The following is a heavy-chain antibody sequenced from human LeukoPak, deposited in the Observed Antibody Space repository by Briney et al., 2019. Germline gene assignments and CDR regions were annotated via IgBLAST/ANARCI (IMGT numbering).Heavy chain of an antibody. CDR3: AREGLELRSFYGMDV. CDR1: GGTFSSYA. J-gene: IGHJ6*02. V-gene: IGHV1-69*04. Sequence: ASVKLSCKASGGTFSSYAISWVRQAPGQGLEWMGRIIPIFGIANYAQKFQGRVTITADKSTSTAYMELSSLRSEDTAVYYCAREGLELRSFYGMDVWGQGTTVTVSS. CDR2: IIPIFGIA. D-gene: IGHD1-7*01.